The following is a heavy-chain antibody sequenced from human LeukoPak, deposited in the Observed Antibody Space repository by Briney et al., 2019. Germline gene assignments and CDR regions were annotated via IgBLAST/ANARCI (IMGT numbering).Heavy chain of an antibody. CDR3: ARERIAVAWGAFDI. V-gene: IGHV1-18*01. J-gene: IGHJ3*02. CDR2: ISAYNGNT. CDR1: GYTFTSYG. D-gene: IGHD6-19*01. Sequence: ASVEVSCKASGYTFTSYGISWVRQAPGQGLEWMGWISAYNGNTNYAQKLQGRVTMTTDTSTSTAYMELRSLRSDDTAVYYCARERIAVAWGAFDIWGQGTMVTVSS.